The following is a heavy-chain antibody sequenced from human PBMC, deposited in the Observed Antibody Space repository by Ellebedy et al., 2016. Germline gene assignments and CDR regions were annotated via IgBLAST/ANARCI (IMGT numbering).Heavy chain of an antibody. CDR2: ISGGGDIT. D-gene: IGHD4-11*01. Sequence: GESLKISXVASGFAFRNFFMTWVRQAPGGGLEWVSTISGGGDITVSADSVKGRFTISRDNSKNTLYLQMNSLRAEDTAVYYCAKSEIWLCTVTTCYYGMDVWGQGTTVTVSS. CDR1: GFAFRNFF. V-gene: IGHV3-23*01. J-gene: IGHJ6*02. CDR3: AKSEIWLCTVTTCYYGMDV.